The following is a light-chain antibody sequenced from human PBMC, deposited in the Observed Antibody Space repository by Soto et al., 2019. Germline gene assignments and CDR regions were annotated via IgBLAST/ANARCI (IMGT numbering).Light chain of an antibody. V-gene: IGLV4-69*01. CDR2: LNSDGSH. CDR1: SGHSSYA. J-gene: IGLJ2*01. CDR3: QTRGTGIRV. Sequence: QPVLTQSPSASASLGASVKLTCTLSSGHSSYAIAWHQQQPEKGPRYLLKLNSDGSHSKGDGIPDRFSGSSSGAERYLTNTRPQSEDEADYYCQTRGTGIRVFGGGTKLTVL.